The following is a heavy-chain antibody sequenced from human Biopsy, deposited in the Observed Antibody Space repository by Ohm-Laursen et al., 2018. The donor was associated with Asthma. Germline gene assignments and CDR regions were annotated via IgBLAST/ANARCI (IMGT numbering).Heavy chain of an antibody. CDR3: ARGYSGSDRIVYYYSGLEV. J-gene: IGHJ6*02. V-gene: IGHV1-69*13. Sequence: SVTVSCKASGDSFSNYAISWVRLAPGQGLESMGGLIPVLGTPDHAQMFEGRVTITADESTSTAYMELSSLSSEDTAVYYCARGYSGSDRIVYYYSGLEVWGQGTTVTVSS. CDR1: GDSFSNYA. CDR2: LIPVLGTP. D-gene: IGHD5-12*01.